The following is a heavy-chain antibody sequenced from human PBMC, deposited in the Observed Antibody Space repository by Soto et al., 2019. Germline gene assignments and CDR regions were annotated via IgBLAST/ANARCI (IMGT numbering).Heavy chain of an antibody. CDR3: AKDLDVVVATLRDAFDI. D-gene: IGHD5-12*01. J-gene: IGHJ3*02. Sequence: PGGSLRLSCAASGFTLSSYAMSWVRQAPGKGLEWVSAISGSGGSTYYADSVKGRFTISRDNSKNTLYLQMNSLRAEDTAVYYCAKDLDVVVATLRDAFDIWGQGTMVTVSS. CDR1: GFTLSSYA. CDR2: ISGSGGST. V-gene: IGHV3-23*01.